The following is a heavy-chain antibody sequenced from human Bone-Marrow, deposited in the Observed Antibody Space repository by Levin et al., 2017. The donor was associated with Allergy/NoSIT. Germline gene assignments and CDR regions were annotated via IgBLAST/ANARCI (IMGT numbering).Heavy chain of an antibody. J-gene: IGHJ4*02. V-gene: IGHV3-33*01. CDR3: ARDDADGHPLGY. CDR2: IWYDGSNE. Sequence: LSLTCAASGFTFSSYGMHWVRQAPGKGLECVAVIWYDGSNEYYIDSVKGRFTISRDNSKDTLYLEMTSLRAEDTAIYYCARDDADGHPLGYWGQGTLVTVSS. CDR1: GFTFSSYG.